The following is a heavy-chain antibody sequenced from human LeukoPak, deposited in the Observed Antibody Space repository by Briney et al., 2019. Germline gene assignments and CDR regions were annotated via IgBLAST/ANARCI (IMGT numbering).Heavy chain of an antibody. CDR3: AVLGRFNAFDI. Sequence: GGTLRLSCAASGFTFSSHGMSWVRQAPGKGLEWVSTISGSGDNTYYADSVKGRFTISRDSAKNSLCLQMNSLRAEDTALYYCAVLGRFNAFDIWGQGTMVTVSS. V-gene: IGHV3-23*01. D-gene: IGHD3-10*01. CDR1: GFTFSSHG. J-gene: IGHJ3*02. CDR2: ISGSGDNT.